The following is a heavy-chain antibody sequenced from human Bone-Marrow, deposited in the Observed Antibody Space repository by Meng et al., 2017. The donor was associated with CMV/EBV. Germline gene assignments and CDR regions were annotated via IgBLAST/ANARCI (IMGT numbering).Heavy chain of an antibody. V-gene: IGHV3-23*03. CDR2: MFHGGTRI. CDR1: GFTFSSYA. Sequence: GESLKISCAASGFTFSSYAMSWVRQAPGKGLEWLAMFHGGTRIFYADSVKGRFTLSTDTARNVLYLQLTDLRVEDTALYYCATRLHWGQGTLVTVSS. CDR3: ATRLH. D-gene: IGHD1-1*01. J-gene: IGHJ1*01.